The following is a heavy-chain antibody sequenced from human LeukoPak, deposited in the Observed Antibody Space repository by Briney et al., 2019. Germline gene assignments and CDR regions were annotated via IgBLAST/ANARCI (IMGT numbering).Heavy chain of an antibody. V-gene: IGHV3-30*02. J-gene: IGHJ4*02. CDR1: GFTFRNYA. Sequence: PGGSLRLSCAASGFTFRNYAMYWVRPAPGKGLEWVAFTTYDEGDKYYADSVKGRFSISRDNPQNTLYLHMYSLRAEDTAVYYCAKDRANAWSPDYWGQGTLVTVSS. CDR3: AKDRANAWSPDY. CDR2: TTYDEGDK. D-gene: IGHD3-3*01.